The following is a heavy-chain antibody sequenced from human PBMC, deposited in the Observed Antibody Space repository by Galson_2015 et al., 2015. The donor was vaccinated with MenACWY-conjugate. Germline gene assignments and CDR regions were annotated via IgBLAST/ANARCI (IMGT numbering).Heavy chain of an antibody. V-gene: IGHV3-74*01. CDR2: INSDGSST. CDR1: GFTFSSYW. CDR3: AARLLHSGGMDV. J-gene: IGHJ6*02. Sequence: SLRLSCAASGFTFSSYWMHWVRQAPGKGLVWVSRINSDGSSTSYADSVKGRFTISRDNAKNTLYLQMNSLRAEDTAVYYCAARLLHSGGMDVCGQGTTVTVSS. D-gene: IGHD3-10*01.